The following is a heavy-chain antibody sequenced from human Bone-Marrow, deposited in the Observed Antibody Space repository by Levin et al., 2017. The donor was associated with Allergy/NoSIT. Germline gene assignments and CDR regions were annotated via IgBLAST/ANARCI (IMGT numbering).Heavy chain of an antibody. V-gene: IGHV3-9*01. D-gene: IGHD6-19*01. Sequence: GGSLRLSCAASGFTFDDYAMHWVRQAPGKGLEWVSGISWNSGSIGYADSVKGRFTISRDNAKNSLYLQMNSLRAEDTALYYCAKDIGAVAGPQGWFDPWGQGTLVTVSS. CDR1: GFTFDDYA. CDR2: ISWNSGSI. CDR3: AKDIGAVAGPQGWFDP. J-gene: IGHJ5*02.